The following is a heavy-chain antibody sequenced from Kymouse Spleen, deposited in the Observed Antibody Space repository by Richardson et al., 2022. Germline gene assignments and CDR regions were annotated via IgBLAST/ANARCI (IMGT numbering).Heavy chain of an antibody. CDR2: ISWNSGSI. CDR3: AKDIYSSSAYYFDY. D-gene: IGHD6-6*01. Sequence: EVQLVESGGGLVQPGRSLRLSCAASGFTFDDYAMHWVRQAPGKGLEWVSGISWNSGSIGYADSVKGRFTISRDNAKNSLYLQMNSLRAEDTALYYCAKDIYSSSAYYFDYWGQGTLVTVSS. V-gene: IGHV3-9*01. CDR1: GFTFDDYA. J-gene: IGHJ4*02.